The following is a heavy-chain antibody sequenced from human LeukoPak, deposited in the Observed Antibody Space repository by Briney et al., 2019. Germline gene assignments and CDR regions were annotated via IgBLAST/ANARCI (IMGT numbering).Heavy chain of an antibody. Sequence: GGSLRLSCAASGFTFSSYEMHWVRQAPGKGLEWVSYISSSDSTIYYADSVKGRFTISRDNAKNSLYLQMNSLRAEDTAVYYCASLPRQQLVDDAFDIWGQGIMVTVSS. CDR2: ISSSDSTI. CDR3: ASLPRQQLVDDAFDI. CDR1: GFTFSSYE. J-gene: IGHJ3*02. V-gene: IGHV3-48*03. D-gene: IGHD6-13*01.